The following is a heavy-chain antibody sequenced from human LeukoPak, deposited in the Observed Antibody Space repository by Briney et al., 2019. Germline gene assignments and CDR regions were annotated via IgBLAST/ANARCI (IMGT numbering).Heavy chain of an antibody. D-gene: IGHD5-18*01. Sequence: SETLSLTCTVSGASVNSDNYYWTWIRQPPGKGLEWIGEINHSGSTNYNPSLKSRVTISVDTSKNQFSLKLSSVTAADTAVYYCARDNVDTATLYYFDYWGQGTLVTVSS. CDR1: GASVNSDNYY. V-gene: IGHV4-61*01. J-gene: IGHJ4*02. CDR2: INHSGST. CDR3: ARDNVDTATLYYFDY.